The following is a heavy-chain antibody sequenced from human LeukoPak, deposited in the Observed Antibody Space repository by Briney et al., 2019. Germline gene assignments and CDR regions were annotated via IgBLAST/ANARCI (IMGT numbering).Heavy chain of an antibody. Sequence: SETLSLTCTVSGGSISSGSYYWGWIRQPPGKGLEWIGSGYYSGNTYYNPSLKSRVTISVDTSKNQFSLKLSSVTAADTAIYYCARGDWNDLPFDYWGQGTLVTVSS. CDR2: GYYSGNT. J-gene: IGHJ4*02. V-gene: IGHV4-39*01. CDR1: GGSISSGSYY. D-gene: IGHD1-1*01. CDR3: ARGDWNDLPFDY.